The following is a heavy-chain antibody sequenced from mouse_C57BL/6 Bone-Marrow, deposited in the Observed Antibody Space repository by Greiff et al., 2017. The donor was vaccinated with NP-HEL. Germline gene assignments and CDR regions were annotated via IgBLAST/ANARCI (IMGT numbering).Heavy chain of an antibody. D-gene: IGHD1-1*01. CDR2: IWRGGST. CDR1: GFSLTSYG. CDR3: AKTGTTVVATRDYAMDY. V-gene: IGHV2-5*01. Sequence: QVQLKQSGPGLVQPSQSLSITCTGSGFSLTSYGVHWVRQSPGKGLEWLGVIWRGGSTDYNAAFMSRLSITKDNSKSQVFFKMNSLQADDTAIYYCAKTGTTVVATRDYAMDYWGQGTSVTVSS. J-gene: IGHJ4*01.